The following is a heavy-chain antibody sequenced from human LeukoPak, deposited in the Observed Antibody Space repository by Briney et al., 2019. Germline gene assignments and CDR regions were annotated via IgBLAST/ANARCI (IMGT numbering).Heavy chain of an antibody. CDR1: GCSFTSYW. CDR2: IYPGDSDT. V-gene: IGHV5-51*01. D-gene: IGHD3-10*01. CDR3: ARQVEDHGSGSYYY. Sequence: PGESLKISCKGSGCSFTSYWIGWVRQMPGKGLEWMGIIYPGDSDTRYSPSFQGQVTIPADKSISTAYLQWSSLRASDTAMYYCARQVEDHGSGSYYYWGQGTLVTVSS. J-gene: IGHJ4*02.